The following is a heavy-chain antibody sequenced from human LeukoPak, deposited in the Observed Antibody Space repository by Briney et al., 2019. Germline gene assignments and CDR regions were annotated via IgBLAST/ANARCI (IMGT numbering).Heavy chain of an antibody. CDR3: AKDQDRYGSGSWPFDY. CDR2: ISGSGGST. Sequence: GGSRRLAWAASGFTLSSYAMSWVRQAPGKGREWVSSISGSGGSTYYADSVKGRFTISRDNSKNTLYLQMDSLRAEDTAVYYCAKDQDRYGSGSWPFDYWGQGTLVTVSS. V-gene: IGHV3-23*01. CDR1: GFTLSSYA. J-gene: IGHJ4*02. D-gene: IGHD3-10*01.